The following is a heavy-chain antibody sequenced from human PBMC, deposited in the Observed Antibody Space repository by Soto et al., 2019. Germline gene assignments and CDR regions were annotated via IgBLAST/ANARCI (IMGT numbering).Heavy chain of an antibody. D-gene: IGHD5-12*01. CDR2: IYHSGST. J-gene: IGHJ6*01. Sequence: QVQLQESGPGLVKPSGTLSLTCAVSGGSISSSNWWSWVRQPPGKGLEWIGEIYHSGSTNYNPSLKSRVTIAVDKSKNQFSLKLRSVTAADTAVYYCARDRGYDYNNYCYYGMDVWGQGTTVTVSS. CDR1: GGSISSSNW. CDR3: ARDRGYDYNNYCYYGMDV. V-gene: IGHV4-4*02.